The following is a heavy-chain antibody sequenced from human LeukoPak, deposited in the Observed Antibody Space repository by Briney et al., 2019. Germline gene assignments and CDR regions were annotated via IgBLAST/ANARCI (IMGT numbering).Heavy chain of an antibody. D-gene: IGHD3-10*01. V-gene: IGHV3-11*04. Sequence: PGGSLRLSYAASGFTFSDYYMSWLRQAPGKGLEGVSWISRSGSTIYYADSVKGRFTISRDNAKNSLYLQMNSLRAEDTAVYYCARMGRWFGELLTGRWFDPWGQGTLVTVSS. J-gene: IGHJ5*02. CDR2: ISRSGSTI. CDR1: GFTFSDYY. CDR3: ARMGRWFGELLTGRWFDP.